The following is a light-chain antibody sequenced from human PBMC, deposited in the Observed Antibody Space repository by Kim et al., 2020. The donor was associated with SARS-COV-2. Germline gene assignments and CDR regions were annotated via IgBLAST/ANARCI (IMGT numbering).Light chain of an antibody. CDR2: KFS. CDR1: HSLECRDGNTF. V-gene: IGKV2-30*01. J-gene: IGKJ3*01. CDR3: MQGTHWPFT. Sequence: PASFPCRSRHSLECRDGNTFLSCFHQRPGQAPKRLIYKFSNRESGVPDRFSGSWSGTDFTLQISRVEAGDVGVYYCMQGTHWPFTFGPGTKVDI.